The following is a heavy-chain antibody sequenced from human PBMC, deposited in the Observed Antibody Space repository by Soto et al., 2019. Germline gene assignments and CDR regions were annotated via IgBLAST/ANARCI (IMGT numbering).Heavy chain of an antibody. D-gene: IGHD6-13*01. CDR3: ARDLGRRAAANTRRNFDY. CDR2: ISAYNGNT. J-gene: IGHJ4*02. CDR1: GYTFTSYG. Sequence: GASVKVSCKASGYTFTSYGISWVRQAPGQGLEWMGWISAYNGNTNYAQKLQGRVTMTTDTSTSTAYMELRSLRSDDTAVYYCARDLGRRAAANTRRNFDYWGQGTLVTVSS. V-gene: IGHV1-18*01.